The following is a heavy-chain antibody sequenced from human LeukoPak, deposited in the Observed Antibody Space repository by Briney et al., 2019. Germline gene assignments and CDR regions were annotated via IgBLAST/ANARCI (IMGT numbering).Heavy chain of an antibody. Sequence: PGGSLRLSCAASGFAFSTYAMSWVRQAPGKGLEWVSSISNSGSGTYYADSVKGRFTISRENYRNTLNLEMNSLRGEDTAVYYCAINWNLDYWSQGTLVTVSS. J-gene: IGHJ4*02. CDR3: AINWNLDY. V-gene: IGHV3-23*01. D-gene: IGHD1-1*01. CDR2: ISNSGSGT. CDR1: GFAFSTYA.